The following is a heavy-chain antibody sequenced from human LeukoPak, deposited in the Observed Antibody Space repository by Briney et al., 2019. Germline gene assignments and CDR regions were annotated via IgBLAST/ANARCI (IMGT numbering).Heavy chain of an antibody. Sequence: SETLSLTCTVPGYSISSGYYWGGFRQPPGRGREGFGSIYHSGSTYYNPSLKRRVTISVDTSNNQFTLKLSSVTAAATGVYYCARELLPRLDPWGQGTLVTVYS. V-gene: IGHV4-38-2*02. CDR3: ARELLPRLDP. J-gene: IGHJ5*02. D-gene: IGHD2-21*01. CDR1: GYSISSGYY. CDR2: IYHSGST.